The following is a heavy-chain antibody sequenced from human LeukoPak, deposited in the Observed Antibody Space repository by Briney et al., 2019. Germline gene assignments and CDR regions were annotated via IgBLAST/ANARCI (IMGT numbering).Heavy chain of an antibody. V-gene: IGHV1-46*01. CDR2: INPSGGGT. CDR3: ARRSGWI. Sequence: ASVKVSCKASGYTFTNYYMHWVRQAPGQGLEWMGTINPSGGGTSYSPKFQGRVTMTTDTSTSTVYMELISLRSEDTAVYYCARRSGWIWGQGSLVTVSS. J-gene: IGHJ4*02. D-gene: IGHD6-19*01. CDR1: GYTFTNYY.